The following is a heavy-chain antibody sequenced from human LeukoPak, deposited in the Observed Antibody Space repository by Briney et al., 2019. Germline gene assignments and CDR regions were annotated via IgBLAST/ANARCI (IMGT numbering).Heavy chain of an antibody. V-gene: IGHV4-59*01. Sequence: SETLSLTCTVSGGSISSYYWSWIRQPPGKGLEWIGCTYYSGSTNYNPSLKSRVTISVDTSKNQFSLKLSSVTAADTAVYYCARSLYSYHYYYYYYMDVWGKGTTVTVSS. CDR3: ARSLYSYHYYYYYYMDV. J-gene: IGHJ6*03. CDR2: TYYSGST. CDR1: GGSISSYY. D-gene: IGHD5-18*01.